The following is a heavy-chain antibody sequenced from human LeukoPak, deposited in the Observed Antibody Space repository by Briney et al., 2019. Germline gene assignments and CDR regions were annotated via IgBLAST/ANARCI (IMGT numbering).Heavy chain of an antibody. CDR1: GFTISSYS. CDR3: ATSKH. D-gene: IGHD2/OR15-2a*01. CDR2: ISDPSTAR. Sequence: PGGSLRLSCVASGFTISSYSMTWVRQPPGQGLEWVSYISDPSTARYYADSVRGRFTISRDNGKNSLYLQMNSLRDEDTAVYYCATSKHWGQGTLVTVSS. J-gene: IGHJ4*02. V-gene: IGHV3-48*02.